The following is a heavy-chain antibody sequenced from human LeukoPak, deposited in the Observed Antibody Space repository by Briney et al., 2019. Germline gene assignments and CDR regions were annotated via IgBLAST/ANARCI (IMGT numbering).Heavy chain of an antibody. CDR3: ARDGGLPLWFGEDRANYYYYMDV. V-gene: IGHV4-61*02. D-gene: IGHD3-10*01. CDR2: IYTSGST. J-gene: IGHJ6*03. Sequence: PSETLSLTCTVSGGSISSSSYYWSWIRQPAGKGLEWIGRIYTSGSTNYNPSLKSRVTMSVDTSKNQFSLKLSSVTAADTAVYYCARDGGLPLWFGEDRANYYYYMDVWGKGTTVTISS. CDR1: GGSISSSSYY.